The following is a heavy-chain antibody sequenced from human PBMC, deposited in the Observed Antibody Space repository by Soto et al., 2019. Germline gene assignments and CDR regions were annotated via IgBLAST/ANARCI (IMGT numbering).Heavy chain of an antibody. CDR3: ASPAGPYGN. CDR1: GGSFSGYY. Sequence: SETLSLTCAVYGGSFSGYYWSWIRQPPGKGLEWIGEINHSGSTNYNPSLKRRVTISVDTAKNQFSLKLSSVTAADTAVYYCASPAGPYGNWGQGTLVTVSS. V-gene: IGHV4-34*01. D-gene: IGHD2-2*01. J-gene: IGHJ4*02. CDR2: INHSGST.